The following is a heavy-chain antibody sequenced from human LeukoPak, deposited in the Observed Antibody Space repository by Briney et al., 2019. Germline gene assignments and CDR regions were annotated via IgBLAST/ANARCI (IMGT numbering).Heavy chain of an antibody. CDR2: IYYSGST. D-gene: IGHD6-19*01. CDR1: GGSVSSGSYY. J-gene: IGHJ4*02. V-gene: IGHV4-61*01. CDR3: ARAWYSSGWYVLGY. Sequence: SETLSLTCTVSGGSVSSGSYYWGWIRQPPGKGLEWIGYIYYSGSTNYNPSLKSRVTISVDTSKNQFSLKLSSVTAADTAVYYCARAWYSSGWYVLGYWGQGTLVTVSS.